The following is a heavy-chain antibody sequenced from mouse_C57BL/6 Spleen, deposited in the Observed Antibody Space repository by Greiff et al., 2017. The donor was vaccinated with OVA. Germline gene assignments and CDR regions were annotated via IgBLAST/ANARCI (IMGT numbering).Heavy chain of an antibody. D-gene: IGHD2-4*01. CDR2: IYPGDGDT. CDR3: ARDYDPYYYAMDY. Sequence: VQLQQSGAELVKPGASVKISCKASGYAFSSYWMNWVKQRPGKGLAWIGQIYPGDGDTNYNGKFKGKATLTADKSSSTAYMQLSSLTSEDSAVYFCARDYDPYYYAMDYWGQGTSVTVSS. CDR1: GYAFSSYW. J-gene: IGHJ4*01. V-gene: IGHV1-80*01.